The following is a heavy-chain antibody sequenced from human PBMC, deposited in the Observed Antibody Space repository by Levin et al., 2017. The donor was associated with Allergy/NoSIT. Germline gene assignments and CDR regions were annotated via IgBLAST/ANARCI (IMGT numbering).Heavy chain of an antibody. V-gene: IGHV3-30*04. J-gene: IGHJ6*02. CDR3: AATYCGGDCPNSNYYYYYGMDV. CDR1: GFTFSSYA. CDR2: ISYDGSNK. Sequence: GGSLRLSCAASGFTFSSYAMHWVRQAPGKGLEWVAVISYDGSNKYYADSVKGRFTISRDNSKNTLYLQMNSLRAEDTAVYYCAATYCGGDCPNSNYYYYYGMDVWGQGTTVTVSS. D-gene: IGHD2-21*02.